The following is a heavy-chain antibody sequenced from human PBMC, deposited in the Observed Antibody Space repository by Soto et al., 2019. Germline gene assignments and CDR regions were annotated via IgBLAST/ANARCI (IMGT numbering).Heavy chain of an antibody. V-gene: IGHV1-24*01. D-gene: IGHD4-17*01. CDR3: ATTRDYGALLDYYGMDV. Sequence: ASVKVSCKVSGYTLTELSMHWVRQAPGKGLEWMGGFDPEGGETIYAQKFQGRVTMTEDTSTDTAYMELSSLRSEDTAVYYCATTRDYGALLDYYGMDVWGQGTTVTVSS. J-gene: IGHJ6*02. CDR2: FDPEGGET. CDR1: GYTLTELS.